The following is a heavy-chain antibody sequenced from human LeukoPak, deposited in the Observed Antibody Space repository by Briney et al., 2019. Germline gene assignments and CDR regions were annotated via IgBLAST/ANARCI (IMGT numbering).Heavy chain of an antibody. D-gene: IGHD3-3*01. Sequence: GASVKVSCKASGYTFTGYYMHWVRQAPGQGLEWMGWINPNSGGTNYAQKFQGRVTMTRDTSISTAYMELSRLRSDDTAVYYCARDLPLLRFLEPRRHYMDVWGKGTTVTVSS. CDR3: ARDLPLLRFLEPRRHYMDV. J-gene: IGHJ6*03. CDR2: INPNSGGT. CDR1: GYTFTGYY. V-gene: IGHV1-2*02.